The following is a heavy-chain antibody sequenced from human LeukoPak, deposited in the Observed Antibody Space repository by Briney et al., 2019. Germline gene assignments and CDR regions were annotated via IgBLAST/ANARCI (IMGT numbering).Heavy chain of an antibody. Sequence: PGGSLRLSCAASGFTFRNYNMHWVRQAPGKGLEWISYITLSTTTIYYADSVKGRFTISRDNAENSLYLQMNSLRAEDTAVYYCARAMTWGQGTLVSVSS. CDR1: GFTFRNYN. V-gene: IGHV3-48*01. CDR3: ARAMT. J-gene: IGHJ4*02. CDR2: ITLSTTTI.